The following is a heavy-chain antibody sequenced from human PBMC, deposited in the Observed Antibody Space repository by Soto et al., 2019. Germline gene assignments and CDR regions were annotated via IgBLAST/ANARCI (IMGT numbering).Heavy chain of an antibody. J-gene: IGHJ6*03. CDR2: IYYSGST. D-gene: IGHD3-3*01. CDR3: ARAIHYDFWSGYYLPSYYMDV. CDR1: GGSISSGGYY. Sequence: SETLSLTCTVSGGSISSGGYYWSWIRQHPGKGLEWIGYIYYSGSTYYNPSLKSRVTISVDTSKNQFSLRLSSVTAADTAVYYCARAIHYDFWSGYYLPSYYMDVWGKGTTVTVSS. V-gene: IGHV4-31*03.